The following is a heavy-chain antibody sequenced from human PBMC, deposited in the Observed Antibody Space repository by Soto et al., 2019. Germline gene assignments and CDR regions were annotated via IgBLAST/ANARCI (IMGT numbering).Heavy chain of an antibody. Sequence: QVQLVQSGAEVKKPGPSVKVSCKASGGTFSNYPISWVRQAPGQGLEWMGGIIPIFGTTNYAQKFQGRVTITADESTSTAYMELSSLRSEDTAVFYCARGNHRWLQLWYFELWGRGTLVTVSS. J-gene: IGHJ2*01. D-gene: IGHD5-12*01. CDR1: GGTFSNYP. CDR2: IIPIFGTT. CDR3: ARGNHRWLQLWYFEL. V-gene: IGHV1-69*12.